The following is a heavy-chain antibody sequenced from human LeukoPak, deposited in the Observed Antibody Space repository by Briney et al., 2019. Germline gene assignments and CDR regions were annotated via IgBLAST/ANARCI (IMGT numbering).Heavy chain of an antibody. CDR3: AKDPCSSTSCSQAGRLDY. Sequence: GGSLRLSCAASGFTFSSYAMSWVRQAPGKGLEWVSAISGSGGSTYYADSVKGRFTISRDNSKNTLYLQMNSLRADDTAVYYCAKDPCSSTSCSQAGRLDYWGQGTLVTVSS. CDR1: GFTFSSYA. V-gene: IGHV3-23*01. J-gene: IGHJ4*02. CDR2: ISGSGGST. D-gene: IGHD2-2*01.